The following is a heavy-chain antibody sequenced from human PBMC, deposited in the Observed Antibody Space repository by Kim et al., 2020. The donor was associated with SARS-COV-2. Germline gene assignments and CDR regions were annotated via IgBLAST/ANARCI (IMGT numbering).Heavy chain of an antibody. CDR2: ISGSGGST. CDR3: AKDWCQVRGGDYYYYGMGV. CDR1: GFTFSGYA. D-gene: IGHD2-21*01. Sequence: GGSLRLSCAASGFTFSGYAMSWVRQAPGKGLEWVSGISGSGGSTYYADSVKGRFTISRDNSKNTLYLQMNSLRAEDTAVYYCAKDWCQVRGGDYYYYGMGVWGQRTTATVSS. V-gene: IGHV3-23*01. J-gene: IGHJ6*02.